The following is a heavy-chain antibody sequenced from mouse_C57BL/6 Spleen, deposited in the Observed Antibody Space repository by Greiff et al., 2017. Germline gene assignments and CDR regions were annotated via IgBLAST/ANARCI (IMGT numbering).Heavy chain of an antibody. CDR1: GFTFSDYG. D-gene: IGHD4-1*01. V-gene: IGHV5-17*01. CDR3: ATNWDYLDY. J-gene: IGHJ2*01. Sequence: DVMLVESGGGLVKPGGSLKLSCAASGFTFSDYGMHWVRQAPEQGLEWVAYISSGSSTIYYADTVKGRFTFSRDNAKYTLFLQMTSLRSEDTAMYYSATNWDYLDYWGQGTTLTVAS. CDR2: ISSGSSTI.